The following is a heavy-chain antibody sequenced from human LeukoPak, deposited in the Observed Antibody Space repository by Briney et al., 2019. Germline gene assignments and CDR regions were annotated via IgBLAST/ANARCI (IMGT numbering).Heavy chain of an antibody. CDR3: TTFYHENSPY. J-gene: IGHJ4*02. CDR2: IKSNADGGTP. Sequence: PGGSLRLSCAASGFSFMNAWMIWVRQAPGKGLEWVGRIKSNADGGTPDYAAPARGRFTISRDDSKNTLYLQMNSLKTEDTAVYYCTTFYHENSPYWGRGTLVTVSS. CDR1: GFSFMNAW. D-gene: IGHD2/OR15-2a*01. V-gene: IGHV3-15*01.